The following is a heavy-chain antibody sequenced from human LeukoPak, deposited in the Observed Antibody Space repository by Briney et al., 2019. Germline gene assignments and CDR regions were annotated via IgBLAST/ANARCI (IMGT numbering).Heavy chain of an antibody. CDR3: TRDSGTTGEVKFDP. CDR2: IYHSGST. CDR1: GDSISSGYY. D-gene: IGHD3-10*01. J-gene: IGHJ5*02. Sequence: PSETLSLTCTVSGDSISSGYYWGWIRQPPGKGLEWIGCIYHSGSTYYNPSLKSRVTISVDTSKTQFSLRLTSVTAADTAMYSCTRDSGTTGEVKFDPWGQGTLVTVSS. V-gene: IGHV4-38-2*02.